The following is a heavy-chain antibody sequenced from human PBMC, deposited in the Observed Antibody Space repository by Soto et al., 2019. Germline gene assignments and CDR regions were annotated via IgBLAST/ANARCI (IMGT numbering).Heavy chain of an antibody. CDR2: IYYSGST. CDR3: PREPGYRSSTSCYTGDAFDI. Sequence: WETLSLTYTVSGGAGSSGSYYWSWIRQPPGRGLEGIGDIYYSGSTNYNPSLKSRVTISVETSKNQFSLMLSSVTGAVTAVYVSPREPGYRSSTSCYTGDAFDIWGPGTKVTV. D-gene: IGHD2-2*02. V-gene: IGHV4-61*01. J-gene: IGHJ3*02. CDR1: GGAGSSGSYY.